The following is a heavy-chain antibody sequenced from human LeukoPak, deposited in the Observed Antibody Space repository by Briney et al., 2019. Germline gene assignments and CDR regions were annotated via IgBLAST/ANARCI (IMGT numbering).Heavy chain of an antibody. Sequence: SETLSLTCTVSGGSISSSSFYWGWIRQPPGRGLEWIGSIYYSGSTSYNPSLKSRVTISVDTSKNQFSLKLSSVTAADTAVYYCARVPDSSGWYQFQHWGQGTLVTVSS. CDR1: GGSISSSSFY. CDR2: IYYSGST. V-gene: IGHV4-39*01. J-gene: IGHJ1*01. CDR3: ARVPDSSGWYQFQH. D-gene: IGHD6-19*01.